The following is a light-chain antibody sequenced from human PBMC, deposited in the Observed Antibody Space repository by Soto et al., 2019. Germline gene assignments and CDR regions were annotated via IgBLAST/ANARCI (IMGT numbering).Light chain of an antibody. CDR1: QSVSSY. V-gene: IGKV3-11*01. Sequence: EIVLTQSPATLSLSPGERATLSCRASQSVSSYLAWYQQKPGQAPRLLIYDASNRATGIPARFSGSGSGTDFTFTISCLEAEDFGVYYCQQCSNSPVTFGPVTKVDIK. CDR3: QQCSNSPVT. CDR2: DAS. J-gene: IGKJ3*01.